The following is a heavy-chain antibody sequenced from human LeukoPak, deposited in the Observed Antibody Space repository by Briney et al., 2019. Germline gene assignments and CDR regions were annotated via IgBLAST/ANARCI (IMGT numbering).Heavy chain of an antibody. V-gene: IGHV1-69*04. CDR1: GGTFSSYA. CDR3: ARDNTYYYGSGSYYKGGIDY. CDR2: IIPILGIA. D-gene: IGHD3-10*01. J-gene: IGHJ4*02. Sequence: GSSVKVSCKASGGTFSSYAISWVRQAPGQGLEWMGRIIPILGIANYAQKFQGRVTITADKSTSTAYMELSSLRSEDTAVYYCARDNTYYYGSGSYYKGGIDYWGQGTLVTVSS.